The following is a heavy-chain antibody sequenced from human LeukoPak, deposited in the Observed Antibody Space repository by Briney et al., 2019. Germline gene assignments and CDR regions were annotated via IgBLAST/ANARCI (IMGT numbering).Heavy chain of an antibody. V-gene: IGHV3-7*01. Sequence: PGGSLRLSCAASGFTFSSYWMSWVRRAPGKGLEWVANIKQDGSEKYYVDSVKGRFTISRDNAKNSLYLQMNSLRAEDTAVYYCARDGGSSIAAPLDYWGQGTLVTVSS. CDR3: ARDGGSSIAAPLDY. CDR1: GFTFSSYW. CDR2: IKQDGSEK. D-gene: IGHD6-6*01. J-gene: IGHJ4*02.